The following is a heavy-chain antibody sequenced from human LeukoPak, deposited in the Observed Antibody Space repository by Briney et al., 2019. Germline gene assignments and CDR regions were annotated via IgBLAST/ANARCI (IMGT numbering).Heavy chain of an antibody. CDR3: ARLGPGLGIDY. V-gene: IGHV3-7*01. Sequence: GGSLRLSCAASGFTFSSYWISWVRQAPGKGLEWVANVKEDGSEKYYVESVRGRFTISRDNAKNSPYLQMNSLRAEDTAVYYCARLGPGLGIDYWGQGTLVTVSS. CDR1: GFTFSSYW. J-gene: IGHJ4*02. D-gene: IGHD7-27*01. CDR2: VKEDGSEK.